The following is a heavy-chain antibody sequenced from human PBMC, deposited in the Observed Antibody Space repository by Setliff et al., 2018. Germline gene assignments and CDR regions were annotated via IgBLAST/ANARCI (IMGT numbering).Heavy chain of an antibody. Sequence: GESLKISCKASGYRFTSQWIAWVRQTPGRGLEWMGIIYPADSDTTYSPSFQGQVTISVDKSLSTAYLQWSSLKASDSGKYYCARRGYGRYIYGSFDSWGQGTLVTVSS. CDR2: IYPADSDT. J-gene: IGHJ5*01. V-gene: IGHV5-51*01. D-gene: IGHD5-18*01. CDR1: GYRFTSQW. CDR3: ARRGYGRYIYGSFDS.